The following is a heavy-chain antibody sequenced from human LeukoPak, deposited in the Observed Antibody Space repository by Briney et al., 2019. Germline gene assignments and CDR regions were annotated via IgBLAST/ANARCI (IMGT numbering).Heavy chain of an antibody. CDR2: ISWNSGSI. V-gene: IGHV3-9*01. D-gene: IGHD3-10*01. Sequence: GGSLRLSCAASGFTFDDYAMHWVRQAPGKGLEWVSGISWNSGSIGYADSVKGRFTISRDNAKNSLYLQMNSLRAEDTALYYCAKGIGANYYGSGSYEYYFDYWGQGTLVTVSS. CDR3: AKGIGANYYGSGSYEYYFDY. CDR1: GFTFDDYA. J-gene: IGHJ4*02.